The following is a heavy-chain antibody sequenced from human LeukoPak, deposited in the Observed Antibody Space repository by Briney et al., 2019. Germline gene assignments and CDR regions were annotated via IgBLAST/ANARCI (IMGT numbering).Heavy chain of an antibody. CDR2: INSNGDIT. CDR1: GFPFSSFA. V-gene: IGHV3-64D*09. CDR3: VKSPHASSSYFDY. Sequence: SGGSLRLSCSASGFPFSSFAMHWVRQAPGKGLEYVSAINSNGDITDYADSVKGRFTISRDSYKNTLYLHMSSLRAEDTAVYYCVKSPHASSSYFDYWGQGTLVTVPS. D-gene: IGHD6-19*01. J-gene: IGHJ4*02.